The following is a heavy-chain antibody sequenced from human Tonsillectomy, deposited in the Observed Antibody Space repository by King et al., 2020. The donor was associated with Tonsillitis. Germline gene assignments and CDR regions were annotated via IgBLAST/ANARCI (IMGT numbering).Heavy chain of an antibody. Sequence: EVQLVESGGGLAQPGRSLRLSCTASGFTFGDYAMSWFRQAPGKGLEWVGFIGSKGYGGTTEYAASVKGRFSISRDDSKTIAYLQMNSLKTEDTAVYYCASLSYNWNYEDYWGQGTPVTVSS. CDR2: IGSKGYGGTT. D-gene: IGHD1-7*01. CDR1: GFTFGDYA. J-gene: IGHJ4*02. V-gene: IGHV3-49*03. CDR3: ASLSYNWNYEDY.